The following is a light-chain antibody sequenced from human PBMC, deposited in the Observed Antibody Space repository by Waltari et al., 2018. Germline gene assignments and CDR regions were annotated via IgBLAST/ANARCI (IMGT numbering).Light chain of an antibody. Sequence: EIVLTQSPATLSLSPGEGATLSCRASQTISTYLAWYQQKAGQEPRLLIYDASKRATGIPARFSGSGSGTDFTLTISSLEPEDFALYYCQQRTNWPRTFGQGTKLEIK. J-gene: IGKJ2*02. CDR2: DAS. CDR1: QTISTY. CDR3: QQRTNWPRT. V-gene: IGKV3-11*01.